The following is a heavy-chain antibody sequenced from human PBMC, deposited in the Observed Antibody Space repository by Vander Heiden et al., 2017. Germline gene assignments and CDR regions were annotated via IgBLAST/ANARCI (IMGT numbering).Heavy chain of an antibody. CDR3: ARRRIVVVIRDAFDI. J-gene: IGHJ3*02. CDR1: GGSISSSNYY. Sequence: QLQLLESGPGLVKPSETLSLTCTVSGGSISSSNYYWDWIRQPPGKGLEWVGSIYHTGSTYYNPSLKSRVTISLDKSKSQFSLKLSSVTAADTAVYYCARRRIVVVIRDAFDIWGQGTMVAVSS. CDR2: IYHTGST. D-gene: IGHD3-22*01. V-gene: IGHV4-39*01.